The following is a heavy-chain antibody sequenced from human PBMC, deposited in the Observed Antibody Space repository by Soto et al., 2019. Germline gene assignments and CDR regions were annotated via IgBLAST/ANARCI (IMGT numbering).Heavy chain of an antibody. V-gene: IGHV3-23*01. Sequence: EVQLSESGGGLGQPGGSLSLSCVASGFTFSSYTMTWVRQAPGKGLEWVSGISGGGASTHYADSVKGRFTVSRDNSKNTVYLQMNSLSAEDTAVYYCAKDKRGGYYGLDVWGQGTTVTVSS. D-gene: IGHD3-10*01. CDR3: AKDKRGGYYGLDV. CDR1: GFTFSSYT. CDR2: ISGGGAST. J-gene: IGHJ6*02.